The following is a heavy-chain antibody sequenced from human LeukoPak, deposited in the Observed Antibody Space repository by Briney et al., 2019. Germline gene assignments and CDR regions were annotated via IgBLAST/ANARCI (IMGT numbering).Heavy chain of an antibody. Sequence: PSETLSLTCTVSGGSISSSSYYWGWIRQPPGKGLEWIGSIYYSGSTYYNPSLKSRVTISVDTSKNQFSLKLSSVTAADTAVYYCATNGWDTNVWGKGTTVTISS. J-gene: IGHJ6*04. CDR1: GGSISSSSYY. D-gene: IGHD5-18*01. CDR2: IYYSGST. CDR3: ATNGWDTNV. V-gene: IGHV4-39*01.